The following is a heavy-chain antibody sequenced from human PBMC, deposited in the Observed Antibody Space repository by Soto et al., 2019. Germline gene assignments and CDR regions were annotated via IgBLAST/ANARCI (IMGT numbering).Heavy chain of an antibody. J-gene: IGHJ4*02. CDR2: MNPNRGNT. Sequence: QVQLVQSGAEVKKPGASVKVSCKASGYTFTSYDINWVRQATGQGLEWMGWMNPNRGNTGYAQKFQGRVTLTRNTSISTAYMELSSLRSEDTAVYYCARGSTPGGAAAGNFDYWGQGTLVTVSS. CDR1: GYTFTSYD. V-gene: IGHV1-8*01. CDR3: ARGSTPGGAAAGNFDY. D-gene: IGHD6-13*01.